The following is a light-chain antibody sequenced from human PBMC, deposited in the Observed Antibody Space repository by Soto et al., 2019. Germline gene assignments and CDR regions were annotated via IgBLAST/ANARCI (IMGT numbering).Light chain of an antibody. CDR2: DAS. V-gene: IGKV3-20*01. CDR3: QQYGSSLRT. CDR1: QRIMNNY. Sequence: EIVLTQSPGTLSLSPGERATLSCRASQRIMNNYLAWYQQKPGQTLRLLIYDASSRATGIPDRISGSGSGTDFTLTFSRLEPEDFAVYYCQQYGSSLRTFGQGTKVEIK. J-gene: IGKJ1*01.